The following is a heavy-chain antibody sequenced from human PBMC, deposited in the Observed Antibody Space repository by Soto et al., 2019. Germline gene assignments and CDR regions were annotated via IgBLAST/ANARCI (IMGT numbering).Heavy chain of an antibody. CDR3: ARSRSYCSSTSCFDYYYYYGMDV. J-gene: IGHJ6*02. D-gene: IGHD2-2*01. V-gene: IGHV1-69*13. CDR2: IIPIFGTG. CDR1: GGTFSSYA. Sequence: SLKIACKASGGTFSSYAISWVRQAPGQGLEWMGGIIPIFGTGNYGQKFQGRVTITADGSTSTAYMELSSLRSEDTAVYYCARSRSYCSSTSCFDYYYYYGMDVWGQGTTVT.